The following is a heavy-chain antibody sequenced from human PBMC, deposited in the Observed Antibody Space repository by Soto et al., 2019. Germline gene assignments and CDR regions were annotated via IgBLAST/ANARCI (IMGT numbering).Heavy chain of an antibody. CDR2: IDPNDSQT. V-gene: IGHV5-51*01. CDR1: GYSFSSSW. CDR3: ARHAGNSWKGDYFDY. D-gene: IGHD6-13*01. Sequence: GESLKISCQASGYSFSSSWIGWVRRMPGKGLEWMGIIDPNDSQTIYSPSFQGQVTISADKSIDTAYLQWSSLKTSDTAMYYCARHAGNSWKGDYFDYWGQGALVTVSS. J-gene: IGHJ4*02.